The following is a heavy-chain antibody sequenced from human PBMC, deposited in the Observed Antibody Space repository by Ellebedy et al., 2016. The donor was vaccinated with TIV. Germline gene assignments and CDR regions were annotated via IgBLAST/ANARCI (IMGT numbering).Heavy chain of an antibody. V-gene: IGHV1-8*01. Sequence: ASVKVSCKASGYTFPTYDINWVRQATGQGLEWMGWMNPKSGDTVSAQRFQGRLTMTRNTSTVTAFMELSRLTSEDTAVYYCARGGSQGENNRFDPWGQGTLVTVSS. J-gene: IGHJ5*02. CDR1: GYTFPTYD. CDR3: ARGGSQGENNRFDP. CDR2: MNPKSGDT.